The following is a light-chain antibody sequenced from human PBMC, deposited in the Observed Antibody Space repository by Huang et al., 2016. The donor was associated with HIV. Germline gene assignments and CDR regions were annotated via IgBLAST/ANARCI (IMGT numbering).Light chain of an antibody. CDR1: QTINNF. V-gene: IGKV1-39*01. CDR2: AAS. CDR3: QQSYTTPLVS. Sequence: DIHMTQSPSSLSASVGDRVTITCRASQTINNFLNWYRHKPGKAPELLIYAASNLQGGVPPRFSGSGSGTDFTLTITGLQPEDFATYYCQQSYTTPLVSFGQGTRLDFK. J-gene: IGKJ5*01.